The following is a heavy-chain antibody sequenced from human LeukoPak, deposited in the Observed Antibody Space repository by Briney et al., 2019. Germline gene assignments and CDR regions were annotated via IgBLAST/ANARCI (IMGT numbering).Heavy chain of an antibody. CDR3: AREKLKYNWFDP. J-gene: IGHJ5*02. CDR1: GGSISSGGYY. Sequence: PSETLSLTCTVSGGSISSGGYYWSWIRQHPGKGLEWIGYIYYSGSTYYNPSLKSRVTISVDTSKNQFSLKLSSVTAADTAVYYCAREKLKYNWFDPWGQGTLVTVSS. V-gene: IGHV4-31*03. CDR2: IYYSGST.